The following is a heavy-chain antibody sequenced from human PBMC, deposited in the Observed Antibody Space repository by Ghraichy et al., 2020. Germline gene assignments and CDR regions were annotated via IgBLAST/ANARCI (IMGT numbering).Heavy chain of an antibody. J-gene: IGHJ5*02. CDR3: ARSYDYSNWFDP. Sequence: SETLSLTCAVSGGSISSSNWWSWVRQPPGKGLEWIGEIYHSGSTKYNPSLKSRVTISVDKSKKQFSLELSSVTAADTAVYYCARSYDYSNWFDPWGQGTLVTVSS. D-gene: IGHD4-11*01. CDR2: IYHSGST. V-gene: IGHV4-4*02. CDR1: GGSISSSNW.